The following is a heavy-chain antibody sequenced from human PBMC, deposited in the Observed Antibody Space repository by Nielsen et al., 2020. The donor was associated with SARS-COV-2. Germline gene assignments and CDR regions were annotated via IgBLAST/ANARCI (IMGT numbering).Heavy chain of an antibody. Sequence: WIRQPPGKGLEWIGESNLSGSTNFNPSLKSRVTISVDTSKNQFSLKLSSVTAADTAVYYCARFTALEYCSGGSCYGTPPTDSGFDYWGQGTLVTVSS. D-gene: IGHD2-15*01. CDR2: SNLSGST. CDR3: ARFTALEYCSGGSCYGTPPTDSGFDY. J-gene: IGHJ4*02. V-gene: IGHV4-34*01.